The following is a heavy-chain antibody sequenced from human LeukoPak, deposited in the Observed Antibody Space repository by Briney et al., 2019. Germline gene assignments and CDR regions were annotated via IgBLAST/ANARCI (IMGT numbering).Heavy chain of an antibody. V-gene: IGHV1-69*13. D-gene: IGHD5-18*01. CDR1: GGTFSSYA. Sequence: ASVKVSCKASGGTFSSYAISWVRQAPGQGLEWMGGIIPIFGTANYAQKFQGRVTITADESTSTAYMELSSLRSEDTAMYYCARQGGESDTALSGINYNYGLDVWGQGTTVTVSS. J-gene: IGHJ6*02. CDR3: ARQGGESDTALSGINYNYGLDV. CDR2: IIPIFGTA.